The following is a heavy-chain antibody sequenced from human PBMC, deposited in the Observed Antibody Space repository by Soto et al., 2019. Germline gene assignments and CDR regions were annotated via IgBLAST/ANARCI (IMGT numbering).Heavy chain of an antibody. CDR2: VSGGGRST. CDR1: AFPFSRYA. D-gene: IGHD1-1*01. CDR3: AIATRYELACPDY. J-gene: IGHJ4*02. Sequence: YLRLSCAASAFPFSRYAMSWVREAQGHGLELVSAVSGGGRSTYYTDSVKGRFSISRENSKTTLFLHMNCLKAIDTALDCCAIATRYELACPDYWPQGTLVTVSS. V-gene: IGHV3-23*01.